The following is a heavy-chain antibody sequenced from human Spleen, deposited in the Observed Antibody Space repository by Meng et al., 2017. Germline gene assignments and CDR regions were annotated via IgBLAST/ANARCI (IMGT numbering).Heavy chain of an antibody. Sequence: GGSLRLSCKGSGYSFTSYWIGWVRQMPGKGLEWMGIIYPGDSDTRYSPSFQGQVTISADKSISTAYLQWSSLKASDTAMYYCASRTYYYGSGVSWYYFDYWGQGTLVTVSS. V-gene: IGHV5-51*01. CDR2: IYPGDSDT. CDR1: GYSFTSYW. D-gene: IGHD3-10*01. CDR3: ASRTYYYGSGVSWYYFDY. J-gene: IGHJ4*02.